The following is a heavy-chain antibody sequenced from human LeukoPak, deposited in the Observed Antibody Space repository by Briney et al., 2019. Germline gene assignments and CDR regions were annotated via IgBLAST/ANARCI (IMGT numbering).Heavy chain of an antibody. D-gene: IGHD6-19*01. CDR1: RFTFSSYA. CDR3: ARGVLARGSSGWYFDY. Sequence: GGSLRLSCAASRFTFSSYAMHWVRQAPGKGLEYVSAISSNGGSTYYANSVKGRFTISRDNSKNTLYLQMGSLRAEDMAVYYCARGVLARGSSGWYFDYWGQGTLVAVSS. V-gene: IGHV3-64*01. CDR2: ISSNGGST. J-gene: IGHJ4*02.